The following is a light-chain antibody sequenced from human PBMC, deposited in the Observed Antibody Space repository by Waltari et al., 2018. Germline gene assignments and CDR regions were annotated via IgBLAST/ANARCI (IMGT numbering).Light chain of an antibody. Sequence: QSVLTQPPSVSGTPGQRVTISCSGSTSNIGAGHDVHWYQHLPGTAPKLLIYGKNHRPSGVPDRFPGSKAGTSASLAITGLQADDEADYFCQSFDNMLSGGVVFGGGTKLAVL. J-gene: IGLJ2*01. CDR3: QSFDNMLSGGVV. CDR2: GKN. CDR1: TSNIGAGHD. V-gene: IGLV1-40*01.